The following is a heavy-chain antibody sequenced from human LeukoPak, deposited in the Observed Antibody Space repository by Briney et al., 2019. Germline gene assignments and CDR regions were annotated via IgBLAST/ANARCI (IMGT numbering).Heavy chain of an antibody. D-gene: IGHD1-26*01. V-gene: IGHV4-59*11. CDR3: ARIIYGRAYFDY. J-gene: IGHJ4*02. CDR2: IYYSGST. CDR1: GGSISSHY. Sequence: SETLSLTCTVSGGSISSHYWSWIRQPPGKGLEWIGYIYYSGSTNYHPSLKSRVTISVDTSKNQFSLKLSSVTAADTAVYYCARIIYGRAYFDYWGQGTLVTVSS.